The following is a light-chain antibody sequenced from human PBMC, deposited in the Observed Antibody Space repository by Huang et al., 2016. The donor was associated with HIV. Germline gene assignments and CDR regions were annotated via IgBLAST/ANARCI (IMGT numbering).Light chain of an antibody. Sequence: DSQMTQSPSSLSASVGDRVTITCRASQRISTYLNWYQQKPGKAPKLLIFAASTLQSGVPSTFSGSGSGTDFTLTISSLQPEDFATYYCQQTYSTAITFGQGTRLEIK. CDR3: QQTYSTAIT. CDR1: QRISTY. CDR2: AAS. J-gene: IGKJ5*01. V-gene: IGKV1-39*01.